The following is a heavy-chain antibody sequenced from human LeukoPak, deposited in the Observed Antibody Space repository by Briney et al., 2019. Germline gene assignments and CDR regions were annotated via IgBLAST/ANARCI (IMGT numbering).Heavy chain of an antibody. CDR1: GGSISSSSYY. J-gene: IGHJ4*02. CDR3: ARDFPSSGLRRYFDY. Sequence: PSETLSLTCTVSGGSISSSSYYWGWIRQPPWKGLEWIGSIYYSGSTYYNPSLKSRVTISVDTSKNQFSLKLSSVTAADTAVYYCARDFPSSGLRRYFDYWGQGTLVTVSS. V-gene: IGHV4-39*07. CDR2: IYYSGST. D-gene: IGHD6-19*01.